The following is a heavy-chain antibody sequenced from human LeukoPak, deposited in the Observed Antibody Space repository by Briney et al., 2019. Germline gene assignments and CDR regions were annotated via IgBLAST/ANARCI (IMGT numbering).Heavy chain of an antibody. CDR1: GGTFSSYT. V-gene: IGHV1-69*02. J-gene: IGHJ4*02. CDR2: IIPILGIA. D-gene: IGHD1-26*01. CDR3: ARIDSGSYYDLASDY. Sequence: GSSVKVSCKASGGTFSSYTISWVRQAPGQGLEWMGRIIPILGIANYAQKFQGRVTITADKSTSTAYTELSSLRSEDTAVYYCARIDSGSYYDLASDYWGQGTLVTVSS.